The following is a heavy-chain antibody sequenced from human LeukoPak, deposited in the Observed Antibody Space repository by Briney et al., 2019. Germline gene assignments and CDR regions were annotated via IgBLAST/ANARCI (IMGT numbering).Heavy chain of an antibody. Sequence: SAPTLVKPTQTLTLTCSFSGFSLTTRPLGVGWIRQPPGKALEWLAVIYWDDDKRYNPSLKTRPTVTTATSKNQVVLIMTNMDPVDTATYYCAHRRSGYDWNHGDFDYWGQGTLVTVSS. CDR2: IYWDDDK. V-gene: IGHV2-5*02. CDR1: GFSLTTRPLG. CDR3: AHRRSGYDWNHGDFDY. J-gene: IGHJ4*02. D-gene: IGHD1-20*01.